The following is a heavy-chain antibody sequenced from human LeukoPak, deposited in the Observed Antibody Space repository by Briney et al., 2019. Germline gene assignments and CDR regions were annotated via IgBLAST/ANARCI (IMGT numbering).Heavy chain of an antibody. V-gene: IGHV3-66*01. D-gene: IGHD2-15*01. CDR3: ARVMGGMFDY. CDR1: GFNITSNY. Sequence: GGSLRLSCAASGFNITSNYMNWVRQAPGKGLEWVAIIYSGGFTYYRDSVKGRFTIYRDNSKNTVYLQMNSLRVDDTAVYYCARVMGGMFDYWGQGTLVTVSS. J-gene: IGHJ4*02. CDR2: IYSGGFT.